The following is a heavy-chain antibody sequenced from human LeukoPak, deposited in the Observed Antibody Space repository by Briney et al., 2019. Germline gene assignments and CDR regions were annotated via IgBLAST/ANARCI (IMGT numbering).Heavy chain of an antibody. CDR3: ARVPTYYYDSSGYPVGYFDY. V-gene: IGHV3-21*01. D-gene: IGHD3-22*01. CDR2: ISSSSSHI. Sequence: PGGSLRLSCAASGFTFSSYSMNWVRQAPGKGLEWVSSISSSSSHIYYADSVKGRFTISRDNAKNSLYLQMNSLRAEDTAVYYCARVPTYYYDSSGYPVGYFDYWGQGTLVTVSS. J-gene: IGHJ4*02. CDR1: GFTFSSYS.